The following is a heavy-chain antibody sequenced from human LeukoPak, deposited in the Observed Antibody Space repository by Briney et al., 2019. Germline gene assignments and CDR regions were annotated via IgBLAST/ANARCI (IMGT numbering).Heavy chain of an antibody. D-gene: IGHD6-13*01. CDR3: AKGLRLYSSSWTAFDY. Sequence: PGGALRLSRAAPGFTLSNYCMHWGRPGPGKGLGGGAGISYDGSNKYYADSVKGRFTISRDNSKNTLYLQMNSLRAEDTAVYYCAKGLRLYSSSWTAFDYWGQGTLVTVSS. CDR1: GFTLSNYC. CDR2: ISYDGSNK. J-gene: IGHJ4*02. V-gene: IGHV3-30*18.